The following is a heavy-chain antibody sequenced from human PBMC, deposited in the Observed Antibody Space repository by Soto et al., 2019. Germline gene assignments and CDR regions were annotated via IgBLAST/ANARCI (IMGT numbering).Heavy chain of an antibody. D-gene: IGHD1-26*01. CDR3: ARGPSGAKVDY. CDR2: IYNSGST. J-gene: IGHJ4*02. V-gene: IGHV4-30-4*01. CDR1: GGSINNNGYF. Sequence: QVQLQESGPGVVEPSQTLSLTCTVSGGSINNNGYFWSWIRQPPGSGLEWIGHIYNSGSTYSNPSLSSLLTISVATSKNQFSLKLSSVTAADTAVYYCARGPSGAKVDYWGQGTLVTVSS.